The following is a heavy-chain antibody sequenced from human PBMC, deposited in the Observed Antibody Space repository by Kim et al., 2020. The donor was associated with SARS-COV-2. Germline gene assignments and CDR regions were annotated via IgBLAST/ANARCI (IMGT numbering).Heavy chain of an antibody. CDR2: MNPNSGNT. Sequence: ASVKVSCKASGYTFTSYDIIWVRQATGQGLEWMGWMNPNSGNTGYAQKFQGRVTMTRNTSISTAYMELSSLRSEDTAVYYCARDQTLIAVAGTFYWFDPWGQGTLVTVSS. V-gene: IGHV1-8*01. J-gene: IGHJ5*02. D-gene: IGHD6-19*01. CDR1: GYTFTSYD. CDR3: ARDQTLIAVAGTFYWFDP.